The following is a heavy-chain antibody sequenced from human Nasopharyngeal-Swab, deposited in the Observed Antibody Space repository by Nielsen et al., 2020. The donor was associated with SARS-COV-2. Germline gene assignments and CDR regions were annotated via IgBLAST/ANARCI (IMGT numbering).Heavy chain of an antibody. V-gene: IGHV3-43*01. J-gene: IGHJ4*02. CDR1: GFNFGRFT. D-gene: IGHD6-19*01. Sequence: GESLKISCAASGFNFGRFTIHWVRQAPGKGLEWVCLMNGAGNRLYADSVKGRFTISRDNKRSSLYLQMNSLRTDDSAFFYSFPSLDSGWPTFDHWGQGTLVTVSS. CDR2: MNGAGNR. CDR3: FPSLDSGWPTFDH.